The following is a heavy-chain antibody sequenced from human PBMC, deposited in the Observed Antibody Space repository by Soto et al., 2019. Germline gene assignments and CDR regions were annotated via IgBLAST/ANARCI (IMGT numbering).Heavy chain of an antibody. D-gene: IGHD3-16*02. Sequence: SLTCTVSGDSITNSNYYWGWFRQPPGKGLEWIASIYYIGSTYYNPSLKSRVTISVDTSNNQFSLNLNSVTASDTAVYYCAGRNSLASVSLNFRELSNYKWIDPWGPGTLVTVSS. J-gene: IGHJ5*02. CDR3: AGRNSLASVSLNFRELSNYKWIDP. CDR1: GDSITNSNYY. CDR2: IYYIGST. V-gene: IGHV4-39*01.